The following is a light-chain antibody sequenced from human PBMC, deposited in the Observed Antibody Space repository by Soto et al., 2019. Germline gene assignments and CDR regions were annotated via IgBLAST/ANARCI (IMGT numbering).Light chain of an antibody. CDR1: SGHSSYA. Sequence: QSVLTQSPSASASLGASVKLTCTLSSGHSSYAIAWHQQQPEKGPRYLMKLNSDGSHSKGDGIPDRFSGSSSGAERYLTISSLQSEVETDYYCQTWDTGIRVVFGGGTQLTVL. V-gene: IGLV4-69*01. CDR2: LNSDGSH. J-gene: IGLJ2*01. CDR3: QTWDTGIRVV.